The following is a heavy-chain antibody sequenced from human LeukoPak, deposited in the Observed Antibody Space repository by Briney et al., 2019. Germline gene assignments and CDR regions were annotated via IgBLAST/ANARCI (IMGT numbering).Heavy chain of an antibody. CDR1: GFAFSTYG. CDR2: ISSDEKTD. J-gene: IGHJ5*02. V-gene: IGHV3-30*03. CDR3: AREGLGPTFSASFDP. D-gene: IGHD1-26*01. Sequence: GGSLRLSCAASGFAFSTYGMHWVRQAPGKGLEWVAVISSDEKTDYYSDSVRGRFTVSRDNSKNTLYLQVNSLRPEDTAVYYCAREGLGPTFSASFDPWGQGTLVIVSS.